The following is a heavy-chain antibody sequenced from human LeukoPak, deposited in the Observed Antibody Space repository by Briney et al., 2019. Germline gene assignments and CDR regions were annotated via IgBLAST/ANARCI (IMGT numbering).Heavy chain of an antibody. CDR3: ARGVAVAGTGDYYFDY. J-gene: IGHJ4*02. CDR2: ISPNNGGT. D-gene: IGHD6-19*01. V-gene: IGHV1-2*06. Sequence: ASVKVSCKASGYTFTGYYIHWVRQAPGQGLEWMGRISPNNGGTNYAQKFQGRVTITTDTSTSTAYMELRSLRSDDTAVYYCARGVAVAGTGDYYFDYWGQGTLVTVSS. CDR1: GYTFTGYY.